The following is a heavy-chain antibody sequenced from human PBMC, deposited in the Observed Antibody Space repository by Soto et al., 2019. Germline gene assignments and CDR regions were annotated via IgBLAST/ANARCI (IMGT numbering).Heavy chain of an antibody. CDR2: ISNRGDT. V-gene: IGHV3-66*01. CDR3: AREPRYCRGGSCSITGDADDI. D-gene: IGHD2-15*01. CDR1: GFIVSDTY. J-gene: IGHJ3*02. Sequence: EVQLVESGGGLVQPGGSLRLSCTASGFIVSDTYVNWVRQAPGKGLEWVSVISNRGDTHYADSVRGRFSLSRDISDNTLHLQMNNLRVEDTAVYYCAREPRYCRGGSCSITGDADDIWCQGTMVTVSS.